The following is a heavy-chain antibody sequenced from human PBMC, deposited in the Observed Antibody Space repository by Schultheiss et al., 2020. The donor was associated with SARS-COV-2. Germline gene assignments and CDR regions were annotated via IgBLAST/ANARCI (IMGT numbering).Heavy chain of an antibody. Sequence: SETLSLTCTVSGGSISSSSYYWGWIRQPPGKGLEWIGYIYYSGSTNYNPSLKSRVTISVDMSKNQFSLKVRSVTAADTAVYYCARDYGGGGLTGFDYWGQGSLVTVSS. J-gene: IGHJ4*02. V-gene: IGHV4-61*05. D-gene: IGHD3-16*01. CDR1: GGSISSSSYY. CDR3: ARDYGGGGLTGFDY. CDR2: IYYSGST.